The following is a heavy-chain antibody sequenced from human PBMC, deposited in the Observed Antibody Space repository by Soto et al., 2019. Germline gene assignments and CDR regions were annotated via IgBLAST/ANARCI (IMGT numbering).Heavy chain of an antibody. Sequence: QVQLVESGGGVVQPGRSLRLSCAASGFMFSSYGMHWVRQAPGKGLEWVALLSYDGSNKYYADSVKGRFTISRDNSKNTRYRKMNGGGGGDTAVDYCARGLYAGGGCFLAYWGKETLVPVSS. CDR1: GFMFSSYG. CDR3: ARGLYAGGGCFLAY. V-gene: IGHV3-30*03. J-gene: IGHJ4*02. D-gene: IGHD2-2*01. CDR2: LSYDGSNK.